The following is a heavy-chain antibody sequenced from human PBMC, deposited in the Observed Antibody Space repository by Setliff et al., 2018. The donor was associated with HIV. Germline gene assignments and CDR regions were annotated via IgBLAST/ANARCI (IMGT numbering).Heavy chain of an antibody. Sequence: GGSLRLSCAASGFTFSDHYMDWVRQAPGKGLEWVGRMRNKDYSYITDYAASVKGRFTISRDDLKNSLFLQMNSLKTEDTAVYYCTREDRIAPATRNYYYFGMDVWGQGTTVTVSS. CDR1: GFTFSDHY. CDR2: MRNKDYSYIT. V-gene: IGHV3-72*01. D-gene: IGHD6-13*01. CDR3: TREDRIAPATRNYYYFGMDV. J-gene: IGHJ6*02.